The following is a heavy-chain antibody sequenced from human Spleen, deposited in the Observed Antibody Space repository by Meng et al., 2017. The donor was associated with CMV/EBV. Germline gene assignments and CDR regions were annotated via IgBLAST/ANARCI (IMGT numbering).Heavy chain of an antibody. CDR2: ISAYNGNT. Sequence: ASVKVSCKASGYTFTSYGISWVRQAPGQGLEWMGWISAYNGNTNYAQKLQGRVTMTIDTSTSTAYMELRSLRSDDTAVYYCARDMRGVVVISAFDYWGQGTLVTVSS. V-gene: IGHV1-18*01. J-gene: IGHJ4*02. D-gene: IGHD3-22*01. CDR3: ARDMRGVVVISAFDY. CDR1: GYTFTSYG.